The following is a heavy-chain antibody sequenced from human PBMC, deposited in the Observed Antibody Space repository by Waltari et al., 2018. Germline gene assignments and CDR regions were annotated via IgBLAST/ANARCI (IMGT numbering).Heavy chain of an antibody. Sequence: EVQLVESGGGLVQPGGSLRLSCAASGFTFSTHWMSWVRQAPGKGLEWVANIKQDGSEKYYVDSVKGRFTISRDNAKNSLYLQMNSLRAEDTAVYYCARDSSSGRKIPSDYWGQGTLVTVSS. CDR2: IKQDGSEK. CDR1: GFTFSTHW. J-gene: IGHJ4*02. V-gene: IGHV3-7*01. CDR3: ARDSSSGRKIPSDY. D-gene: IGHD3-10*01.